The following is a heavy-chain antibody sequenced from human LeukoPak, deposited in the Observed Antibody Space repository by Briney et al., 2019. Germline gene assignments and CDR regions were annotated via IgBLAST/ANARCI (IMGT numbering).Heavy chain of an antibody. V-gene: IGHV4-61*01. CDR1: GGSVNSGSYY. CDR2: IYYSGTT. CDR3: ASVYDYVQS. J-gene: IGHJ4*02. Sequence: PSETLSLTCTVSGGSVNSGSYYWSWIRQPPGKGLEWIGYIYYSGTTNCNPPLKSRVTISVDTSENQFSLKMSSVTAADTAVYYCASVYDYVQSWGQGTLVTVSS. D-gene: IGHD3-16*01.